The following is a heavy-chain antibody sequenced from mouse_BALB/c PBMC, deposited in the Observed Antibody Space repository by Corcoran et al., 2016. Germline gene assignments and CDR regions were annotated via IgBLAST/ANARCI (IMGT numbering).Heavy chain of an antibody. Sequence: VQLPHSGAELVKPGASVKLSCTSSGFYIKDTYMHWVKQRPEQGLEWIGRIDPANGNTKYDPKFQGKATITADTSSNTAYLQLSSLTSEDTAVYYCARWDWYFDVWGAGTTVTVSS. CDR2: IDPANGNT. CDR1: GFYIKDTY. J-gene: IGHJ1*01. CDR3: ARWDWYFDV. V-gene: IGHV14-3*02.